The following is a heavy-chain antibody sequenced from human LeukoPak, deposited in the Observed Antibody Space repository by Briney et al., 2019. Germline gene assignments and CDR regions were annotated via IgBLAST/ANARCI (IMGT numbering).Heavy chain of an antibody. CDR3: ARDEGGEYYYGSRSYNY. CDR2: ISSSSSYI. D-gene: IGHD3-10*01. Sequence: GSLRLSCAASGFTFSSYSMNWVRQAPGKGLEWVSSISSSSSYIYYADSVKGRFTISRDNAKNSLYLQMNSLRAEDTAVYYCARDEGGEYYYGSRSYNYWGQGTLVTVSS. J-gene: IGHJ4*02. CDR1: GFTFSSYS. V-gene: IGHV3-21*01.